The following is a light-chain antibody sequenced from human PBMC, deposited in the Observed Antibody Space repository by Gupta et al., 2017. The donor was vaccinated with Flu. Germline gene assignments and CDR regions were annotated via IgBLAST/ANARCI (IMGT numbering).Light chain of an antibody. CDR1: ALSKQY. J-gene: IGLJ2*01. CDR2: KDT. Sequence: SDELTQPPSMSVSPGQQARITCFGDALSKQYAYWFQQKPGQAPQAIIFKDTERPSGIPARFSGTSSGTRVTLIISGVQVEDEADYYCQSADITGSFRVFGGGTKLTVL. CDR3: QSADITGSFRV. V-gene: IGLV3-25*02.